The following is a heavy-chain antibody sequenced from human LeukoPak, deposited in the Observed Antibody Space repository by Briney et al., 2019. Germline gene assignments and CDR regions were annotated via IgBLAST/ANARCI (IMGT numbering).Heavy chain of an antibody. CDR3: ARGRVRFDP. J-gene: IGHJ5*02. Sequence: SETLSLTCTVSGGSVNSSNYYWSWIRQPPGKGLEWIGYIYYSGSTNYNPSLKSRVTISVDTSKNQFSLKLSSVTAADTAVYYFARGRVRFDPWGQGTLVTVSS. CDR1: GGSVNSSNYY. D-gene: IGHD3-10*01. V-gene: IGHV4-61*01. CDR2: IYYSGST.